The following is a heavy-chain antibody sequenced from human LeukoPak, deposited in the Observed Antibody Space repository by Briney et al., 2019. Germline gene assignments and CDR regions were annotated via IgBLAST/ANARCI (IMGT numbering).Heavy chain of an antibody. V-gene: IGHV4-4*01. J-gene: IGHJ4*02. D-gene: IGHD2-15*01. Sequence: PSGTLSLTCAVSGGSISSSNWWSWVRQPPGKGLEWIGEIYHSGSTNYNPSLKSRVTISVDKSKNQFSLKLSSVTAADTAVYCCARKLGYCSGGSCYSHVYYFDYWGQGTLVTVSS. CDR3: ARKLGYCSGGSCYSHVYYFDY. CDR1: GGSISSSNW. CDR2: IYHSGST.